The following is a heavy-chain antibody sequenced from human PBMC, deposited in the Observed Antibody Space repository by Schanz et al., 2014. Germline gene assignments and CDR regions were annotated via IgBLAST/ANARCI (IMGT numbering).Heavy chain of an antibody. Sequence: QVQLVDSGGGLVQPGGSLRLSCAASGFTFSSYALHWVRQAPGKGLEWVAFVPFDGSQKFYADSVKGRFTISRDNSKNTVYLQMNSLRPGDTAVYYCARESSNDIVLVPGAVFDHWGQGILVTVSS. CDR2: VPFDGSQK. V-gene: IGHV3-30*04. CDR1: GFTFSSYA. D-gene: IGHD2-2*01. CDR3: ARESSNDIVLVPGAVFDH. J-gene: IGHJ4*02.